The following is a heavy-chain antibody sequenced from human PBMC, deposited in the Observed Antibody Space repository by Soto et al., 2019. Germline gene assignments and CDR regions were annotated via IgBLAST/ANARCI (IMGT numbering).Heavy chain of an antibody. CDR1: GYTFSDFD. Sequence: ASVKVSCKASGYTFSDFDINWLRQASGQGPEWMGWMNAKSGDTFFAQRFQGKFNMTWDTSLSTAYMEVGSLTSDDTAIYYWARGNPFNYAGFDVWGQGTTVTVSS. V-gene: IGHV1-8*01. CDR3: ARGNPFNYAGFDV. CDR2: MNAKSGDT. J-gene: IGHJ6*02. D-gene: IGHD3-16*01.